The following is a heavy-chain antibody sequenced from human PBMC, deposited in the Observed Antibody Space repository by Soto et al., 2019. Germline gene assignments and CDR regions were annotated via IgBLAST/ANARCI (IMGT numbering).Heavy chain of an antibody. V-gene: IGHV4-39*01. CDR1: GGSISSSSYY. CDR2: IYYSGST. CDR3: ARRGSSGWQLYYFDY. J-gene: IGHJ4*02. Sequence: SETLSLTCTVSGGSISSSSYYWGWIRQPPGKGLEWIGSIYYSGSTYYNPSLKSRVTISVDTSKNQFSLKLSSVTAADTAVYYCARRGSSGWQLYYFDYWGQGTLVTVSS. D-gene: IGHD6-19*01.